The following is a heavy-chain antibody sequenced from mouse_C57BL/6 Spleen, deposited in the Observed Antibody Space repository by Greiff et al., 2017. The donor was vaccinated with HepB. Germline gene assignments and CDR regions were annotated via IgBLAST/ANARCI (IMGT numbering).Heavy chain of an antibody. V-gene: IGHV1-53*01. J-gene: IGHJ4*01. D-gene: IGHD3-2*02. CDR3: AREAQATGAMDY. Sequence: QVQLQQPGTELVKPGASVKLSCKASGYTFTSYWMHWVKQRPGQGLEWIGNINPSNGGTNYNEKFKSKATLTVDKSSSTAYMQLSGLTSEDSAVYYCAREAQATGAMDYWGQGTSVTVSS. CDR1: GYTFTSYW. CDR2: INPSNGGT.